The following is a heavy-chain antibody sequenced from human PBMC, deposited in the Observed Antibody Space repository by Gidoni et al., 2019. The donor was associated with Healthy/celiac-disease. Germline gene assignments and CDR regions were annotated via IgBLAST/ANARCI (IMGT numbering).Heavy chain of an antibody. V-gene: IGHV4-38-2*02. CDR1: GYSISRGYY. CDR3: ARAIIDTREQDYGGERFDP. J-gene: IGHJ5*02. CDR2: IYHSGST. Sequence: QVHLQESGPGLVKPSETLSLTCTVSGYSISRGYYWGWIRQPPGKGLQWIGSIYHSGSTYYNVSLKSRVTISVDTSKNQLSLKLSSVTAADTAVYYCARAIIDTREQDYGGERFDPWGQGTLVTVSS. D-gene: IGHD3-10*01.